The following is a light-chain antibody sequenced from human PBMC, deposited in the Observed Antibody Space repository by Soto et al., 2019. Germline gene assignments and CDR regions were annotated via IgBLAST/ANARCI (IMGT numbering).Light chain of an antibody. CDR3: LEYNSYPVS. J-gene: IGKJ5*01. CDR2: DAS. Sequence: DIQVTQSPATLSAFVGDRVTISCRARQSIGTWLAWYQQKPGKAPKLLIYDASTLESGVPSRFSGSGSGTEFTLTISSLQPEDVATYYCLEYNSYPVSFGQGTRLDI. CDR1: QSIGTW. V-gene: IGKV1-5*01.